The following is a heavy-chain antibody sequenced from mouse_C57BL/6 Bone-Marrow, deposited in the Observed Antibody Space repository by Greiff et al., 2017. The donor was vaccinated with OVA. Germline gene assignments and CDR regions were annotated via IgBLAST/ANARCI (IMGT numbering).Heavy chain of an antibody. V-gene: IGHV2-6-1*01. J-gene: IGHJ3*01. CDR1: GFSLTSYG. CDR2: IWSDGST. Sequence: VQRVESGPGLVAPSQSLSITCTVSGFSLTSYGVHWVRQPPGKGLAWLVVIWSDGSTTYNSALKSRLSISKDNSKSQVFLKMNSLQTDDTAMYYCARHAYYSNYGFAYWGQGTLVTVSA. D-gene: IGHD2-5*01. CDR3: ARHAYYSNYGFAY.